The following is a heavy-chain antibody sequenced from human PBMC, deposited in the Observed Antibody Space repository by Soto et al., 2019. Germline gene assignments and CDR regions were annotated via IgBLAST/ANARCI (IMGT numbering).Heavy chain of an antibody. J-gene: IGHJ3*02. CDR3: AKGGPEYSSSSLGAFDI. CDR1: GFTFSSYA. D-gene: IGHD6-6*01. Sequence: GGSLRLSCAASGFTFSSYAMSWVRQAPGKGLEWVSAISGSGGSTYYADSVKGRFTISRDNSKNTLYLQMNSLRAEDTAVYYCAKGGPEYSSSSLGAFDIWGQGTMVTVSS. V-gene: IGHV3-23*01. CDR2: ISGSGGST.